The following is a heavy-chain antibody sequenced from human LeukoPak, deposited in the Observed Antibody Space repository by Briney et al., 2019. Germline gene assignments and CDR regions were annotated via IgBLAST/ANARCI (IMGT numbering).Heavy chain of an antibody. CDR3: ARDGYNWKDYYMDV. CDR1: GFTFSSYS. V-gene: IGHV3-48*01. CDR2: ISSSSSTI. Sequence: PGGSVRLSCAASGFTFSSYSMNCVRQAPGKGLEWVSYISSSSSTIYYADSVKGRFTISRDNAKNSLYLQMNSLRAEDTAVYYCARDGYNWKDYYMDVWGKGTTVTVSS. D-gene: IGHD1-20*01. J-gene: IGHJ6*03.